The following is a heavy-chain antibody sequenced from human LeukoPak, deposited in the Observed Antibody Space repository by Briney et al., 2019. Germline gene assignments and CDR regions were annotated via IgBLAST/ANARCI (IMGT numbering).Heavy chain of an antibody. CDR3: ARGYYYDSSGFPSPYYFDY. V-gene: IGHV1-69*13. J-gene: IGHJ4*02. D-gene: IGHD3-22*01. CDR2: IIPIFGTA. CDR1: GGTFSSYA. Sequence: RASVKVSCKASGGTFSSYAISWVRQAPGQGLEWMGGIIPIFGTANYAQKFQGRVTITADESTSTAYMELSSLRSEDTAVYYCARGYYYDSSGFPSPYYFDYWGQGTLVTVSS.